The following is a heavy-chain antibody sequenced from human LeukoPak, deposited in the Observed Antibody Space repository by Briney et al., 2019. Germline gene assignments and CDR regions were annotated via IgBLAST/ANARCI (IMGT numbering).Heavy chain of an antibody. D-gene: IGHD4-17*01. CDR2: TYYSGST. J-gene: IGHJ4*02. V-gene: IGHV4-59*08. Sequence: SETLSLTCTVSGGSISSYYWSWLRQPPGKGLEWIGYTYYSGSTNYNPSLKSRVTISVDTSKNQFSLKLSSVTAEDTAVYYCARWKDYGDYPFDYWGQGTLVTVSS. CDR3: ARWKDYGDYPFDY. CDR1: GGSISSYY.